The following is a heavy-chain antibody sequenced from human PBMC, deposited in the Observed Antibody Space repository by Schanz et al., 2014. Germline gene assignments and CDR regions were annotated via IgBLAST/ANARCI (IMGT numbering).Heavy chain of an antibody. V-gene: IGHV3-11*01. J-gene: IGHJ4*02. CDR1: GFIFNDYY. D-gene: IGHD3-16*01. CDR2: ISRDGTTS. CDR3: ARGTPFLCDY. Sequence: QVQLVESGGCLVKPGGSLRLSCAASGFIFNDYYMNWIRQAPGKGLEWLSYISRDGTTSYYADSVKGRFTISRDNAKNSLYLEMTSLRGEDTAVYYCARGTPFLCDYWGQGTLVTVSS.